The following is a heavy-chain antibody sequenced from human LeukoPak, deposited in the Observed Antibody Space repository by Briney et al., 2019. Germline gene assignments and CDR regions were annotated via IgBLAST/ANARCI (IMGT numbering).Heavy chain of an antibody. J-gene: IGHJ4*02. D-gene: IGHD3-10*01. Sequence: PGGSLRLSCAASGFTVISNYMSWVRQAPGKGLEWVSVIYGGGSTYYSDSVKGRFTISRDNSKNTLYLQMNSLRAEDTAVYYCAKDARHREDYFDYWGRGTLVTVSS. V-gene: IGHV3-53*01. CDR3: AKDARHREDYFDY. CDR2: IYGGGST. CDR1: GFTVISNY.